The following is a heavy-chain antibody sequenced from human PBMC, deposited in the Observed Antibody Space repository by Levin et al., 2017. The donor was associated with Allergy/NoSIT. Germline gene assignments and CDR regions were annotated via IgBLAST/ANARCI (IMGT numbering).Heavy chain of an antibody. J-gene: IGHJ3*02. V-gene: IGHV4-34*01. D-gene: IGHD3-16*02. CDR3: ARVSDYVWGSYRYRRGTVPAFDI. CDR2: INHSGST. Sequence: PSETLSLTCAVYGGSFSGYYWSWIRQPPGKGLEWIGEINHSGSTNYNPSLKSRVTISVDTSKNQFSLKLSSVTAADTAVYYCARVSDYVWGSYRYRRGTVPAFDIWGQGTMVTVSS. CDR1: GGSFSGYY.